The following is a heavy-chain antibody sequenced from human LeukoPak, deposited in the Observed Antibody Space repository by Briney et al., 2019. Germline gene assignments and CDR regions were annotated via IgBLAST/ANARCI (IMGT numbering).Heavy chain of an antibody. CDR2: ISSSSSYI. D-gene: IGHD6-13*01. Sequence: PGGSLRLSCAASGFTFSSYSMNWVRQAPGKGLEWVSSISSSSSYIYYADSVKGRFTISRDNAKNSLYLQMNSLRTEDTALYYCAKDTGKGSSWYGGFAYWGQGTLVTVSS. CDR3: AKDTGKGSSWYGGFAY. CDR1: GFTFSSYS. J-gene: IGHJ4*02. V-gene: IGHV3-21*04.